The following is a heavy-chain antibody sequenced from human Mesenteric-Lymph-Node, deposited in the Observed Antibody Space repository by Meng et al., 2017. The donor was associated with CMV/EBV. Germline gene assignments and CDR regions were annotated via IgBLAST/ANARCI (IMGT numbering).Heavy chain of an antibody. Sequence: QVQLVQSGAEVKKPGAAGRVSGKPSGYTFIDYYINWVRQAPGQGLEWMGRIHPKTGGRGYAQNFQGRVTMTRDTSINTAYMEVNRLNSDDTAMYYCARDRDTDWYSPFDYWGPGTLVTVSS. J-gene: IGHJ4*02. CDR2: IHPKTGGR. CDR3: ARDRDTDWYSPFDY. CDR1: GYTFIDYY. V-gene: IGHV1-2*06. D-gene: IGHD3-9*01.